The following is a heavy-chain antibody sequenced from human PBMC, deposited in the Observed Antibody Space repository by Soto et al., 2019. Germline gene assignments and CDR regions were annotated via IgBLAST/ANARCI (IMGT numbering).Heavy chain of an antibody. J-gene: IGHJ4*02. Sequence: QVQLVQSGAEVKKPGASVKVSCKASGYTFTSYGISWVRQAPGQGLEWMGWISDYNGNTNYAQKLQGRVTMTTDTSTSTAYMELRSLRSDDTAVYYCATVIHLGELSLRGLDYWGQGTLVTVSS. CDR2: ISDYNGNT. D-gene: IGHD3-16*02. CDR1: GYTFTSYG. V-gene: IGHV1-18*01. CDR3: ATVIHLGELSLRGLDY.